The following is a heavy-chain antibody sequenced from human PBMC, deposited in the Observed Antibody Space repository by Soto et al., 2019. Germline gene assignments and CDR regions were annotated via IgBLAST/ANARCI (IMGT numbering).Heavy chain of an antibody. J-gene: IGHJ4*02. D-gene: IGHD3-10*01. CDR3: ARAGGADF. CDR1: GFTFSSHW. V-gene: IGHV3-74*01. CDR2: INPGGSST. Sequence: EVQVVESGGGLVQPGGSLRLSCAAPGFTFSSHWMHWVRQAAGKGLVWVSRINPGGSSTSYADSVKGRFTISRDNAKNTMYLQMNSLRAEDTAVYYCARAGGADFWGQGTVVTVSS.